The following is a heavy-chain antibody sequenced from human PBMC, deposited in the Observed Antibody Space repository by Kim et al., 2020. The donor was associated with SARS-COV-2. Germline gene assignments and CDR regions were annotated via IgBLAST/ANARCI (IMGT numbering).Heavy chain of an antibody. J-gene: IGHJ6*02. CDR1: GFTFSSYS. V-gene: IGHV3-48*04. CDR3: ARDQEPIMRDILTGYYNPAMDV. Sequence: GGSLRLSCAASGFTFSSYSMNWVRQAPGKGLEWVSYISSSSSTIYYADSVKGRFTISRDNAKNSLYLQMNSLRAEDTAVYYCARDQEPIMRDILTGYYNPAMDVWGQGTTVTVSS. CDR2: ISSSSSTI. D-gene: IGHD3-9*01.